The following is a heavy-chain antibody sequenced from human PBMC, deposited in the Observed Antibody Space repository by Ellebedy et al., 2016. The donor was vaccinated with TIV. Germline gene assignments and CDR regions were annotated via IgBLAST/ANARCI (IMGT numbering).Heavy chain of an antibody. CDR1: GFTFSPYA. CDR2: TSASGGST. J-gene: IGHJ3*02. Sequence: GGSLRLSXTVSGFTFSPYAMTLVRQDPGKGLEWVSSTSASGGSTYYADSVKGRFTISRDNSRNALYLQRNSLRADDTAIYYCARWSDDAYDIWGQGTMVTVSS. CDR3: ARWSDDAYDI. V-gene: IGHV3-23*01.